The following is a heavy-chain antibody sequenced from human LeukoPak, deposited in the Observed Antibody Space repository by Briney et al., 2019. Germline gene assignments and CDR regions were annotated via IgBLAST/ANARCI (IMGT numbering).Heavy chain of an antibody. J-gene: IGHJ6*03. CDR2: IHYSGST. D-gene: IGHD6-13*01. Sequence: SETLSLTCTVSGGSISSGGYYWSWIRQHPGKGLEWIGYIHYSGSTYYNPSLKSRVTISVDTSKNQFSLKLSSVTAADTAVYYCARDSAYSSSWSYYYYYYMDVWGKGTTVTVSS. CDR1: GGSISSGGYY. V-gene: IGHV4-31*03. CDR3: ARDSAYSSSWSYYYYYYMDV.